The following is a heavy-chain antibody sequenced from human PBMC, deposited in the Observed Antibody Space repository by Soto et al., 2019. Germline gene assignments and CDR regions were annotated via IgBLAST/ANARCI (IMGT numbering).Heavy chain of an antibody. D-gene: IGHD2-15*01. Sequence: EVQVLESGGGLVQPGGSLRLSCAASGFTFSSYAMNWVRQAPGKGLEWVSGINSSGDNTYYADSVKGRFTISRDNSKITLYLQMNSLRVEDTAVYYCARVVVVAATGTDYWGQGTLVTVSS. V-gene: IGHV3-23*01. CDR3: ARVVVVAATGTDY. CDR1: GFTFSSYA. CDR2: INSSGDNT. J-gene: IGHJ4*02.